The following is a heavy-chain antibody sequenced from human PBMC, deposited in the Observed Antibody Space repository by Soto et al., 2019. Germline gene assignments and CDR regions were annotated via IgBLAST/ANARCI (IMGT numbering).Heavy chain of an antibody. V-gene: IGHV5-51*01. CDR2: IFTRDSET. J-gene: IGHJ5*02. CDR1: GHLFNNHW. D-gene: IGHD3-10*01. CDR3: ARGYFDSGHGYDL. Sequence: GESLKISCKGPGHLFNNHWIGWVRQTPGKGLEWMGLIFTRDSETKTSASFQVHVSFSVDNSINTVYLQWTSLKTTDTGIYFCARGYFDSGHGYDLWGQGTLVTVSS.